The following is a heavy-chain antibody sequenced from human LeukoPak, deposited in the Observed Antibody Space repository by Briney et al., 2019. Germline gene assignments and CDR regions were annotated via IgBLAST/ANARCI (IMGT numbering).Heavy chain of an antibody. V-gene: IGHV3-23*01. CDR3: AKDLYDSSGSRYDY. Sequence: PGGSLRLSCAASGFTFSNYAMSWVRQAPGKGLEWVAAMSESGSSTWYADSVKGRLTISRDNSKNTLFLQMNSLRAEDTAVYYCAKDLYDSSGSRYDYWGQGTLVTVSS. CDR2: MSESGSST. CDR1: GFTFSNYA. D-gene: IGHD3-22*01. J-gene: IGHJ4*02.